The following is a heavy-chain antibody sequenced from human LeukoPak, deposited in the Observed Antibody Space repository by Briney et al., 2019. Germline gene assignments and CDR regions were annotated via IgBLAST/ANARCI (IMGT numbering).Heavy chain of an antibody. D-gene: IGHD2-8*02. J-gene: IGHJ4*02. CDR3: ASRHCSGENCYAGPLDF. Sequence: GGSLRLSCAASGFTFSNYWMSWVRQAPGKGLEWVANIKEDGSEKNYVDSVKGRFTVSSDVSKNTLYLQMNNLRGEDTAVYYCASRHCSGENCYAGPLDFWGQGIQVTVSS. V-gene: IGHV3-7*03. CDR2: IKEDGSEK. CDR1: GFTFSNYW.